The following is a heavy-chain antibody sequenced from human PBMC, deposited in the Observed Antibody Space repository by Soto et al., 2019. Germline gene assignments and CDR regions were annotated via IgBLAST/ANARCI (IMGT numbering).Heavy chain of an antibody. CDR2: MRASGGVT. CDR1: GFTITNYG. D-gene: IGHD4-17*01. V-gene: IGHV3-23*01. J-gene: IGHJ3*02. Sequence: EVQLWESGGGLIQPGGSLRLSCAGSGFTITNYGMSWVRQAPGKRPEWVAGMRASGGVTYYADSVRGRFTISRVISKNTLYLQMNSLRADDTAVYYCAKDPKGDYIGGFDMWGQGTMVTVSA. CDR3: AKDPKGDYIGGFDM.